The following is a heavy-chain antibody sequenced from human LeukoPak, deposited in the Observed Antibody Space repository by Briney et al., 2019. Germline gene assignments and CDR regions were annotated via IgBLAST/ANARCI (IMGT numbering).Heavy chain of an antibody. J-gene: IGHJ6*04. CDR1: GFTFSSYA. D-gene: IGHD3-9*01. V-gene: IGHV3-30*04. CDR3: ARVLTGYTNYYYYYYGMDV. Sequence: PGGSLRLSCAASGFTFSSYAMHWVRQAPGKGLEWVAVISYDGSNKYYADSVKGRFTISRDNSKNTLYLQMNSLRAEDTAVYYCARVLTGYTNYYYYYYGMDVWGKGTTVTVSS. CDR2: ISYDGSNK.